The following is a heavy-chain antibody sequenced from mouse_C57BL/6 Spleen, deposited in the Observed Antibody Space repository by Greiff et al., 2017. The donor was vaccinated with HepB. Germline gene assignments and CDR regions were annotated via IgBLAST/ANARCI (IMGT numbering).Heavy chain of an antibody. CDR3: ASGYYGSSYVPHYFDY. Sequence: EVHLVESGGGLVKPGGSLKLSCAASGFTFSDYGMHWVRQAPEKGLEWVAYISSGSSTIYYADTVKGRFTISRDDAKNTLFLQRTSLRSEDTAMYYCASGYYGSSYVPHYFDYWGKGTTLTVSS. V-gene: IGHV5-17*01. CDR2: ISSGSSTI. CDR1: GFTFSDYG. J-gene: IGHJ2*01. D-gene: IGHD1-1*01.